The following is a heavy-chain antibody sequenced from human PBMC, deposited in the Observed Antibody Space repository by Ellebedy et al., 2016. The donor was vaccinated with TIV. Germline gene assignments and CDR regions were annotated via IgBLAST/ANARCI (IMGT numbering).Heavy chain of an antibody. V-gene: IGHV3-66*01. J-gene: IGHJ4*02. D-gene: IGHD3-16*01. CDR2: IYSGGST. CDR3: ARRGGSYYDY. CDR1: GFTFSSYG. Sequence: GESLKISCAASGFTFSSYGMHWVRQAPGKGLEWVSVIYSGGSTYYADSVKGRFTISRDNSKNTLYLQMNSLRAEDTAVYYCARRGGSYYDYWGQGTLVTVSS.